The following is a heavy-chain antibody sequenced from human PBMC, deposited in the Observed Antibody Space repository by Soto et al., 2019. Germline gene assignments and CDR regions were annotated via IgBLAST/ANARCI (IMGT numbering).Heavy chain of an antibody. CDR2: IYTSGSS. J-gene: IGHJ4*03. CDR1: GGSISSSSYF. V-gene: IGHV4-39*01. D-gene: IGHD3-9*01. CDR3: ATVTVYARTFRFSFDI. Sequence: QLQLQESGPGLVKPSETLSLTCTVSGGSISSSSYFWGWIRQPPGKGLEWIGNIYTSGSSYSNPSLTSRVPISVDTSNTQSPLKLNSAPPAATAVYYCATVTVYARTFRFSFDIWGQGTLVTVSS.